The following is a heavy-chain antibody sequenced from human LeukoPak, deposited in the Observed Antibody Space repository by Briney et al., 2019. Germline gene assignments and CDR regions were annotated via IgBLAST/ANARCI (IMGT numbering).Heavy chain of an antibody. V-gene: IGHV3-30*18. CDR1: GFTFSSYG. CDR3: AKDKSPRSYYGMDV. CDR2: ISYDGSNK. J-gene: IGHJ6*02. Sequence: GGSLRLSCAASGFTFSSYGMHWVRQAPGKGLEWVAVISYDGSNKYYADSVKGRFTISRDNSKNTLYLQMNSLRAEDTAVYYCAKDKSPRSYYGMDVWGQGTTVTVSS.